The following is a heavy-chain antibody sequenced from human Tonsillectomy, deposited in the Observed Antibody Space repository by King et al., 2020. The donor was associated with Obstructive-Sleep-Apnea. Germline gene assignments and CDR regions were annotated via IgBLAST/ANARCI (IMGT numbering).Heavy chain of an antibody. CDR3: ATDQTYSSHRALHY. D-gene: IGHD6-13*01. CDR2: FDPEDGET. CDR1: GYTLTELS. Sequence: QLVQSGTEVKKPGASVKVSCKVSGYTLTELSMHWVRQAPGKGLEWRGGFDPEDGETIYAQKFQGIVTMTEDTSTDTAYMELSSLRSEDTAVYYCATDQTYSSHRALHYWGQGTLVTVSS. J-gene: IGHJ4*02. V-gene: IGHV1-24*01.